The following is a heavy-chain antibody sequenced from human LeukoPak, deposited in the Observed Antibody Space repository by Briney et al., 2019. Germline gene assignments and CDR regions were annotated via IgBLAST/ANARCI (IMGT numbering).Heavy chain of an antibody. CDR3: ARTLTVTTLIGPAYYMDV. Sequence: PSETLSLTCTVSGGSISSYYWSWIRQPPGKGLEWIGYIYYSGSTNYNPSLKSRVTISVDTSKNQFSLKLSSVTAADTAVYYCARTLTVTTLIGPAYYMDVWGKGTTVTASS. J-gene: IGHJ6*03. D-gene: IGHD4-17*01. CDR1: GGSISSYY. V-gene: IGHV4-59*01. CDR2: IYYSGST.